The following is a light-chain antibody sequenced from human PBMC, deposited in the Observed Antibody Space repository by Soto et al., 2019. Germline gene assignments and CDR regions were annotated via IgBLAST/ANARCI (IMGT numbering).Light chain of an antibody. CDR1: QSVGKS. CDR2: GAS. CDR3: QQRNIWPPVT. J-gene: IGKJ5*01. V-gene: IGKV3-11*01. Sequence: EIVLTQSPGTLSLSPWERATLSCRASQSVGKSLAWYQQKPGQAPRLLIYGASTRATGIPDRFSGSGSGTDFTLTISRLEPEDSAVYYCQQRNIWPPVTFGQGTRLEIK.